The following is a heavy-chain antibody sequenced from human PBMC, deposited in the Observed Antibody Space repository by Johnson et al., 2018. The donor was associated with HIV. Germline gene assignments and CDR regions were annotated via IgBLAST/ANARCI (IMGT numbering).Heavy chain of an antibody. CDR3: ARDFNVAYYYDSSGFDAFDI. J-gene: IGHJ3*02. Sequence: QMMLVESGGGVVQPGRSLRLSCTASGFTFSNYAIHWVRQAPGKGLEWVTVISDDVGGSGGNTYYADSVQGRFTISSDNSKNTLYLQMNSLRAEDTAVYYCARDFNVAYYYDSSGFDAFDIWGQGTMVTVSA. V-gene: IGHV3-30*04. CDR1: GFTFSNYA. D-gene: IGHD3-22*01. CDR2: ISDDVGGSGGNT.